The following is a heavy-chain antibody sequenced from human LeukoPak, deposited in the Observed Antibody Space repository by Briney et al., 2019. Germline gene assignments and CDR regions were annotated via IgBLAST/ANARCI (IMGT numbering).Heavy chain of an antibody. J-gene: IGHJ4*02. CDR1: GFTFSSYG. CDR3: ARFPRTYSSSSEADY. Sequence: GGSLRLSCAASGFTFSSYGMHWVRQAPGKGLEWVAVIWYDGSNKYYADSVKGRFTISRDNSKNTLYLQMNSLRAEDTAVYYCARFPRTYSSSSEADYWGQGTLVTVSS. D-gene: IGHD6-6*01. CDR2: IWYDGSNK. V-gene: IGHV3-33*08.